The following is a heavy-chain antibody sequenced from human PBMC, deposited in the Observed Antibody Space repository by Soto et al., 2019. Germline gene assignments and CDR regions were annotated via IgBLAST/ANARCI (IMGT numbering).Heavy chain of an antibody. Sequence: EVSLVESGGGLVQPGGSLRLSCAASGFTFSNYGMNWARLAPGKGLEWISYISGSSNTVYQADSVKGRFTTSRDNAQNSLYQPMNSLRDEDTAVYDCVGAAEHTCAHWGQGTLVAVAS. J-gene: IGHJ4*02. D-gene: IGHD3-16*01. CDR2: ISGSSNTV. CDR1: GFTFSNYG. CDR3: VGAAEHTCAH. V-gene: IGHV3-48*02.